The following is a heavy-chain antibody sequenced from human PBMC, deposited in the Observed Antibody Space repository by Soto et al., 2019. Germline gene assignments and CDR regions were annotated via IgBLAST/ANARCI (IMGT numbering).Heavy chain of an antibody. CDR2: ISNSGGST. J-gene: IGHJ3*02. Sequence: EVQLVESGGGLVQPGGSLRISCAASGFTFSSYSMTWLRQAPGKGLEWVSTISNSGGSTYYIDSVKGRFTISRDDSKNTLYLQMNSLRAEDTAVYFCAKDWTSIWGQGTMVTVSS. CDR3: AKDWTSI. CDR1: GFTFSSYS. D-gene: IGHD3-3*01. V-gene: IGHV3-23*04.